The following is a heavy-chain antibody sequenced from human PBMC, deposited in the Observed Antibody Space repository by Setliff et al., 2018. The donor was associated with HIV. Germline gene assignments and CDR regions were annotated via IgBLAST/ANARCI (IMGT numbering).Heavy chain of an antibody. D-gene: IGHD2-21*02. V-gene: IGHV1-2*06. CDR2: INPNSGGT. CDR3: ARDSLAYCGGDCYSSDAFDI. Sequence: ASVKVSCKASGYTFTGYYMHWVRQAPGQGLEWMGRINPNSGGTNYAQKFQGRVTMTRDTSISTAYMELSSLRSEDTAVYYCARDSLAYCGGDCYSSDAFDIWGQGTMVTVSS. J-gene: IGHJ3*02. CDR1: GYTFTGYY.